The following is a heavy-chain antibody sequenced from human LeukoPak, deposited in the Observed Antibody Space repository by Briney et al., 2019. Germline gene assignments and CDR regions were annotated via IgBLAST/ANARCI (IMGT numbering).Heavy chain of an antibody. CDR2: ISPSTSTI. CDR1: GFSFSSYS. J-gene: IGHJ6*04. D-gene: IGHD3-10*02. V-gene: IGHV3-48*04. Sequence: PGGSLRLSCAASGFSFSSYSMNWVRQAPGKGLEWISSISPSTSTIYYADSVKGRFTISRDNAKNSLYLQMNSLRAEDTAVYYCAELGITMIGGVWGKGTTVTISS. CDR3: AELGITMIGGV.